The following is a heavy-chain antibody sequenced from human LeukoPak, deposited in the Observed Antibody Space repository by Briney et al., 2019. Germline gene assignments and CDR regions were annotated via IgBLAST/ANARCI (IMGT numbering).Heavy chain of an antibody. CDR3: AREWEVPRYFDY. Sequence: GGSLRLSCAASGSTFSSYYMSWVRQAPGKGLEWVASIKDEDGSDRYYADSVKGRFTISRDNAKKLVFLQMNSLGAEDTASYFCAREWEVPRYFDYWGRGSLVIVSS. D-gene: IGHD1-26*01. CDR1: GSTFSSYY. J-gene: IGHJ4*02. V-gene: IGHV3-7*04. CDR2: IKDEDGSDR.